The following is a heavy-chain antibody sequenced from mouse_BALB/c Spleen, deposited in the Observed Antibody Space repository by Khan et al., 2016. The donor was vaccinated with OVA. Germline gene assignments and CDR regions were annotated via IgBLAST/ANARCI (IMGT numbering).Heavy chain of an antibody. J-gene: IGHJ3*01. D-gene: IGHD2-1*01. Sequence: QVQLQQSGAELAKPGASVKISCKASGYSFTTYWMHWVKQRPGQGLEWIGYINPSTGYTDYNQKFKDKATLTADKSSSTAYMELSSLTSDDSAVYYCGGGGHYGAWFTYWGQGTLVTVSA. V-gene: IGHV1-7*01. CDR3: GGGGHYGAWFTY. CDR2: INPSTGYT. CDR1: GYSFTTYW.